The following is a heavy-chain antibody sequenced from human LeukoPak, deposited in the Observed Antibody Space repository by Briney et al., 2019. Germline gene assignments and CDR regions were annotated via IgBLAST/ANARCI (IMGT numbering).Heavy chain of an antibody. J-gene: IGHJ5*02. Sequence: HPSETLSLTCAVYGGSFSGYYWSWIRQPPGKGLEWIGEINHSGSTNYNPSLKSRVTISVDTSKNQFSLKLSSVTAADTAVYYCARRRMVRGVLHYNWFDPWGQGTLVTVSS. V-gene: IGHV4-34*01. CDR1: GGSFSGYY. CDR2: INHSGST. CDR3: ARRRMVRGVLHYNWFDP. D-gene: IGHD3-10*01.